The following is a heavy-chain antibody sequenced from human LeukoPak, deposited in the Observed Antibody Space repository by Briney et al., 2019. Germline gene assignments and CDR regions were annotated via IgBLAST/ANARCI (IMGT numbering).Heavy chain of an antibody. CDR2: IYYRVTS. D-gene: IGHD2-2*01. Sequence: SETLSLTCTVSGDSISTYYWSWIRQPPGKGLEWIGYIYYRVTSDYNPSLKSRVTMSVDMSTRQISLKLSSVTAADTAVYYCARHGANCSSTSCSPGIDYWGQGTLVTVSS. CDR1: GDSISTYY. V-gene: IGHV4-59*08. CDR3: ARHGANCSSTSCSPGIDY. J-gene: IGHJ4*02.